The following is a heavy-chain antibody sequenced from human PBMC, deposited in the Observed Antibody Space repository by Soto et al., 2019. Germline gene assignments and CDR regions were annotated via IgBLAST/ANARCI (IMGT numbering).Heavy chain of an antibody. J-gene: IGHJ4*01. D-gene: IGHD1-20*01. V-gene: IGHV4-34*01. CDR2: INNSGST. Sequence: QVQLQQWGAGLLKPSETLSLTCAVYGGSFSGYYWSWIRQPPGKGLEWVGEINNSGSTNYHPSLKCRDTISGHTSKNQCPQKMSSVTAAHTAVYYCARGAYNWNLEYWGQGTLVTVSS. CDR3: ARGAYNWNLEY. CDR1: GGSFSGYY.